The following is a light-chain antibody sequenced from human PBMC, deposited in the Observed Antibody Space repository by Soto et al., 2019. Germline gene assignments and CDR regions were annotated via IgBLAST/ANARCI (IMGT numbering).Light chain of an antibody. CDR3: QQYYSTPLT. Sequence: DIVMTQSPDSLAVSLGERATINCKSSQTVLYSSNNKNYLAWYQQKPGQPPKLLIYWASTRQSGVPDRFSGSGSGTDFTLTISSLQTEDVAVYYCQQYYSTPLTFGVGTKVELK. V-gene: IGKV4-1*01. J-gene: IGKJ4*01. CDR2: WAS. CDR1: QTVLYSSNNKNY.